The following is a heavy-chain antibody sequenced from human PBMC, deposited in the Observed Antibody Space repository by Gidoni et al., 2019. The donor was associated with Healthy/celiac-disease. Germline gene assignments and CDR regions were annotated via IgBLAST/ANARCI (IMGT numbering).Heavy chain of an antibody. D-gene: IGHD3-10*01. V-gene: IGHV3-15*01. CDR2: IKSKTDGGTT. Sequence: EVQLVESGGGLVKPGGSLRLSCAASGFTFSNAWMSWVRQAPGKGLEWVGRIKSKTDGGTTDYAAPVKGRFTISRDDSKNTLYLQMNSLKTEDTAVYYCTTDGVLLWFGELLSEANWGQGTLVTVSS. CDR1: GFTFSNAW. J-gene: IGHJ4*02. CDR3: TTDGVLLWFGELLSEAN.